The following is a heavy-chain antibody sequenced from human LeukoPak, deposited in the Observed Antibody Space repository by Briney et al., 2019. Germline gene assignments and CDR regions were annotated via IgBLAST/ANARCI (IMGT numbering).Heavy chain of an antibody. CDR2: ISGSGGST. V-gene: IGHV3-48*03. CDR3: ARDRIEQQRTLGRSSNYYYYYYMDV. J-gene: IGHJ6*03. CDR1: GFTFSSYE. Sequence: GGSLRLSCAASGFTFSSYEMNWVRQAPGKGLEWVSAISGSGGSTYYADSVKGRFTISRDNAKNSLYLQMNSLRAEDTAVYYCARDRIEQQRTLGRSSNYYYYYYMDVWGKGTTVTVSS. D-gene: IGHD6-13*01.